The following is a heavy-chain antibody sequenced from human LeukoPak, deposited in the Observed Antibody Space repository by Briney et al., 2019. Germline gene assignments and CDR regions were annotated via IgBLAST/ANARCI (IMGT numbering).Heavy chain of an antibody. CDR2: MDYSGST. CDR3: AREEMVRGVIDY. J-gene: IGHJ4*02. V-gene: IGHV4-31*02. D-gene: IGHD3-10*01. CDR1: GGSISSSDYY. Sequence: SETLSLTCTVSGGSISSSDYYWSWIRQHPGKGLEWIGYMDYSGSTYYNPSLSSRLTISVDTSKNQFSLKLSSVTAADTAVYYCAREEMVRGVIDYWGQGTLVTVSS.